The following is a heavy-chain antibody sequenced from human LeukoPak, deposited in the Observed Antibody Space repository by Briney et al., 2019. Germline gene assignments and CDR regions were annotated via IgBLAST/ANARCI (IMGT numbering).Heavy chain of an antibody. CDR1: GFTFSSYA. D-gene: IGHD3-10*01. J-gene: IGHJ6*04. CDR2: ISGSGGST. CDR3: ARGIGDYYYYGMDV. V-gene: IGHV3-23*01. Sequence: GGSLRLSCAASGFTFSSYAMSWVRQAPGKGLEWVSAISGSGGSTYYADSVKGRFTISRDNSKNTLYLQMNSLRAEDTAVYYCARGIGDYYYYGMDVWGKGTTVTVSS.